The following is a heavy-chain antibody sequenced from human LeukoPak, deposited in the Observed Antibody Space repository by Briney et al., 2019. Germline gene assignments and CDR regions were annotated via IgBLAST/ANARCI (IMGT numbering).Heavy chain of an antibody. CDR1: GFTFSSYA. J-gene: IGHJ6*04. Sequence: HTGGSLRLSCAASGFTFSSYAMHWVRQAPGKGLEYVSAISSNGGSTYYANSVKGRFTISRDNSKNTLYLQMGRLRAEDMAVYYCARAGMVRGVSMDVWGKGTTVTVSS. V-gene: IGHV3-64*01. D-gene: IGHD3-10*01. CDR2: ISSNGGST. CDR3: ARAGMVRGVSMDV.